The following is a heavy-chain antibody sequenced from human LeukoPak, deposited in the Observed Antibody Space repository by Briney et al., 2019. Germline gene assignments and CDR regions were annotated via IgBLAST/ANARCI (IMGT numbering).Heavy chain of an antibody. CDR3: AREKATKRYGMDV. V-gene: IGHV4-59*01. CDR1: GGSISSYY. CDR2: IYYSGST. J-gene: IGHJ6*02. D-gene: IGHD5-12*01. Sequence: SETLSLTCTVSGGSISSYYWSWIRQPPGNRLGGSGYIYYSGSTNYNPSLETRDTISLDTSKNQYSLNPSSVPAADTAVDYFAREKATKRYGMDVWGQGTTVTDSS.